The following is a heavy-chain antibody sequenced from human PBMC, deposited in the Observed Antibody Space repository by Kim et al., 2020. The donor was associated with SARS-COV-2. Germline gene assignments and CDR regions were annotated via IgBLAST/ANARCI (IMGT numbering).Heavy chain of an antibody. CDR1: GFTVSIYY. J-gene: IGHJ4*02. Sequence: GGSLRLSCAASGFTVSIYYMSWVRQAPGKGLEWVSVIYSGGGTSYAASLKGRFTISRHKSKNTLDLQMNSLRAEDTAVYYFAREMITFWGVIGYYFDYWGQGTLVTLSS. CDR2: IYSGGGT. V-gene: IGHV3-53*04. D-gene: IGHD3-16*01. CDR3: AREMITFWGVIGYYFDY.